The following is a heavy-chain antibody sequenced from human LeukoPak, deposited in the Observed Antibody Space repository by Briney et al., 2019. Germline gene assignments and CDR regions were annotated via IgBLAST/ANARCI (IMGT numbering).Heavy chain of an antibody. J-gene: IGHJ3*02. D-gene: IGHD3-10*01. CDR1: GGSISSYY. Sequence: PETLSLTCTVSGGSISSYYWSWIRQPPGKGLEWIWYIYYSGSTNYNPSLKSRVTISVDTSKNQFSLKLSSVTAADTAVYYCTLNLGSGSFGIDIWGQGTMVTVSS. V-gene: IGHV4-59*12. CDR2: IYYSGST. CDR3: TLNLGSGSFGIDI.